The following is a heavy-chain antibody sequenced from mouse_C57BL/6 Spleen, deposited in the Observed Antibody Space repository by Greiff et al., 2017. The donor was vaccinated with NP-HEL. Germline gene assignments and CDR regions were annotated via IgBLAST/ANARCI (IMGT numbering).Heavy chain of an antibody. V-gene: IGHV14-4*01. CDR1: GFNIKDDY. CDR3: TLRGGNYGGAMDY. CDR2: IDPENGDT. Sequence: VQLKQSGAELVRPGASVKLSCTASGFNIKDDYMHWVKQRPEQGLEWIGWIDPENGDTEYASKFQGKATITADTSSITAYLQLSSLTSEDTAVYYCTLRGGNYGGAMDYWGQGTSVTVSS. J-gene: IGHJ4*01. D-gene: IGHD2-1*01.